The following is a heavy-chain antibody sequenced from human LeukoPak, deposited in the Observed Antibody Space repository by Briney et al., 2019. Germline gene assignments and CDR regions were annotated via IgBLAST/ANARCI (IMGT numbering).Heavy chain of an antibody. CDR2: IYYRGNT. J-gene: IGHJ4*02. CDR1: GGSISSDY. V-gene: IGHV4-59*12. D-gene: IGHD6-6*01. CDR3: AREYSSSSKFDY. Sequence: SETLSLTCTVSGGSISSDYWSWIRQPPGKGLEWIGYIYYRGNTNYNPSLKSRVTISVDTSKNQFSLKLSSVTAADTAVYYCAREYSSSSKFDYWGQGTLVTVSS.